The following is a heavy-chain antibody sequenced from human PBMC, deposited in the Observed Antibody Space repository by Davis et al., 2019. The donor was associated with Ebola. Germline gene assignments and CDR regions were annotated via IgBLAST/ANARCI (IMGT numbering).Heavy chain of an antibody. V-gene: IGHV3-30*03. D-gene: IGHD2-8*01. CDR2: IPYDGRDY. Sequence: LSLTCAASGFTISSSAIQWLRHAPRTALDWVTAIPYDGRDYHHADSVKGRFSISRDNSTNTLSLQMYSLRAEDTAVYYCARDTRYCTNGVCFMQYYGMDVWGKGTTVSVSS. J-gene: IGHJ6*04. CDR1: GFTISSSA. CDR3: ARDTRYCTNGVCFMQYYGMDV.